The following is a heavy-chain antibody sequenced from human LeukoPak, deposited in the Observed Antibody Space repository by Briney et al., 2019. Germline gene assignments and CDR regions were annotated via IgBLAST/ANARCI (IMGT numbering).Heavy chain of an antibody. CDR2: IYYSGST. D-gene: IGHD3-10*01. J-gene: IGHJ6*03. Sequence: SETLSLTCTVSGGSISSGGYYWSWSRQPPGKGLEWIGYIYYSGSTNYNPSLKSRVTISVDTSKNQFSLKLSSVTAADTAVYYCARDRRFGELYYYYYYMDVWGKGTTVTVSS. CDR1: GGSISSGGYY. CDR3: ARDRRFGELYYYYYYMDV. V-gene: IGHV4-61*08.